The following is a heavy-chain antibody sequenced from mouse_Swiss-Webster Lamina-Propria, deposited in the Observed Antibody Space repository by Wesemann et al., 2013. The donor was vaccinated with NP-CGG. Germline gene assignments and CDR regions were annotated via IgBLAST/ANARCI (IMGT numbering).Heavy chain of an antibody. CDR1: GFTFSSYA. CDR3: ARRGYGNYAWFAY. Sequence: VESGGGLVKPGGSLKLSCAASGFTFSSYAMSWVRQTPEKRLEWVASISSGGSTYYPDSVKGRFTISRDNARNILYLQMSSLRSEDTAMYYCARRGYGNYAWFAYWGQGTLVTVSA. J-gene: IGHJ3*01. D-gene: IGHD2-1*01. CDR2: ISSGGST. V-gene: IGHV5-6-5*01.